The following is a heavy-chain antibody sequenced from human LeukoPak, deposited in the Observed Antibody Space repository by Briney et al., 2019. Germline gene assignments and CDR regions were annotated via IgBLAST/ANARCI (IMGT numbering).Heavy chain of an antibody. D-gene: IGHD4-17*01. CDR2: ISGSGGST. J-gene: IGHJ4*02. Sequence: GGSLRLSCAASGFPFSTNAMTWVRQAPGKGLEWVSAISGSGGSTYYADSVKGRFTISRDNSKNTQYLQMNSLRAEDTAVYYCAKAYYGDYYDYWGQGTLVTVSS. CDR1: GFPFSTNA. CDR3: AKAYYGDYYDY. V-gene: IGHV3-23*01.